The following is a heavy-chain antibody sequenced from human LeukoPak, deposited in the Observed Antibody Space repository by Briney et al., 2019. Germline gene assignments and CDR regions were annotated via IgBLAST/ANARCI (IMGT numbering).Heavy chain of an antibody. CDR2: ISSSGSTI. CDR3: ARLKGIAFDY. J-gene: IGHJ4*02. V-gene: IGHV3-48*03. CDR1: GFTFSSYE. Sequence: GGSLRLSCAASGFTFSSYEMNWVRQAPGNGLEWVSYISSSGSTIYYADSVKGRFTISRDNAKNSLYLQMNSLRAEDTAVYYCARLKGIAFDYWGQGTLVTVSS. D-gene: IGHD6-13*01.